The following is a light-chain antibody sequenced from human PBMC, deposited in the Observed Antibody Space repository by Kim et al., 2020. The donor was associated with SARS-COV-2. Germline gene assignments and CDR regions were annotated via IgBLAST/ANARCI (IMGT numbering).Light chain of an antibody. J-gene: IGLJ2*01. Sequence: VLTQPPSVSAAPGQKVIISCSGNSSNIGSNFVSWYSQLPGTAPKFVIYDNNKRPSGIPDRFSGSKSGTSATLGITGLQTGDEADYYCGTWDDSLSAVVFGGGTQLTVL. V-gene: IGLV1-51*01. CDR3: GTWDDSLSAVV. CDR2: DNN. CDR1: SSNIGSNF.